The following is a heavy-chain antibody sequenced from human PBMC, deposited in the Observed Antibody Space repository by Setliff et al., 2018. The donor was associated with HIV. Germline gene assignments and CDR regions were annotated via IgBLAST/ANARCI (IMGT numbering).Heavy chain of an antibody. J-gene: IGHJ6*03. V-gene: IGHV4-59*12. Sequence: SETLSLTCTVSGDSMQNFYWTWIRQSPGKGLEWIGYINYSGHTNYNPSLGSRVTMSIDTSKNQLSLRLTSVTAADTAVYYCARFDGYYHYYLDVWGKGTTVTVSS. CDR3: ARFDGYYHYYLDV. CDR2: INYSGHT. CDR1: GDSMQNFY.